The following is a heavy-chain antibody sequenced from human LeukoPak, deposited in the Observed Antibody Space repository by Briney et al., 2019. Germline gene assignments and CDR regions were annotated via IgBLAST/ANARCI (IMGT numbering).Heavy chain of an antibody. V-gene: IGHV3-21*01. CDR3: VRVSLGNDYGSGSYDY. CDR1: GFTFSTYN. Sequence: KAGGSLRLSCAASGFTFSTYNMNWVRQPPGKGLEWVSSINSRSTYIYYPDSVKGRFTISRDNAKNSLYRQMSSLRAEDTAVYYCVRVSLGNDYGSGSYDYWGQGTLVTVSS. D-gene: IGHD3-10*01. CDR2: INSRSTYI. J-gene: IGHJ4*02.